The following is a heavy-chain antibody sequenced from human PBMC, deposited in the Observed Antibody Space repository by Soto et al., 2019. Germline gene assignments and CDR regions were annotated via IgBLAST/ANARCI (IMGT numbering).Heavy chain of an antibody. CDR1: GYPFMSYG. V-gene: IGHV1-18*01. D-gene: IGHD3-10*01. Sequence: QVQLVQSGAELKKPGASVKVSCTASGYPFMSYGLSWVRQAPGQGLEWIGWISAYTGDTNYAQKFQGRVTLTTDPSTATAYMTLTSLTFDDAAVYYCARDYYASGSYYDFWGQGTLVTVSS. CDR3: ARDYYASGSYYDF. CDR2: ISAYTGDT. J-gene: IGHJ1*01.